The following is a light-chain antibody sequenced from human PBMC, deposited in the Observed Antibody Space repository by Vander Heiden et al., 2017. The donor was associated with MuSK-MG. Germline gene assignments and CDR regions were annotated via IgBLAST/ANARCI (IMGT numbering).Light chain of an antibody. CDR3: AAWDDSLNGLV. CDR2: SNN. CDR1: SSNIGSNT. Sequence: QSVLTPPPSASGTPGQRVTISCSGSSSNIGSNTVNWYQQLPGTAPKLLIYSNNQRPSGVPDRFSGSKSGTSASLAISGLQSEDEADYYCAAWDDSLNGLVFGGGTKLTVL. J-gene: IGLJ3*02. V-gene: IGLV1-44*01.